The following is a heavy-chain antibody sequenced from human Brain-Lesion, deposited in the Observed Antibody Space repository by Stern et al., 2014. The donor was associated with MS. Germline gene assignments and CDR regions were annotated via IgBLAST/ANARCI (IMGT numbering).Heavy chain of an antibody. CDR2: IDPSDSYT. J-gene: IGHJ4*02. CDR3: ARRPAAGRKSFDS. Sequence: EVQLVESGPEVIKSGESLKISCQASGYTFTNYWISWVRQVPGKGLEWMGRIDPSDSYTDYGPSFQGLLTISVDKSINTTYLQWSSLKASDTAIYYCARRPAAGRKSFDSWGQGTLVTVSS. V-gene: IGHV5-10-1*03. CDR1: GYTFTNYW. D-gene: IGHD6-13*01.